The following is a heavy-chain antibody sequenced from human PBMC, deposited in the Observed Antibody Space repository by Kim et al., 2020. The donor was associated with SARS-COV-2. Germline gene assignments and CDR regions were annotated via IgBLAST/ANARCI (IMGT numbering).Heavy chain of an antibody. V-gene: IGHV3-21*01. D-gene: IGHD4-17*01. CDR1: GFTFSSYS. J-gene: IGHJ4*02. CDR3: AREAAGTVTTSGEFGY. CDR2: ISSSSSYI. Sequence: GGSLRLSCAASGFTFSSYSMNWVRQAPGKGLEWVSSISSSSSYIYYADSVKGRFTISRDNAKNSLYLQMNSLRAEDTAVYYCAREAAGTVTTSGEFGYWGQGTLVTVSS.